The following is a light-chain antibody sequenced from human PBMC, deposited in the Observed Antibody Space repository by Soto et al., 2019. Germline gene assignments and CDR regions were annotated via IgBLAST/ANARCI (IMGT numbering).Light chain of an antibody. CDR3: VSYAVKNNFVV. CDR2: EVN. CDR1: SXDIGGYDY. V-gene: IGLV2-8*01. Sequence: QSVLPQTPSASGSPGQSVTISCTGSSXDIGGYDYVSWYQHHPGRTPKLIIYEVNKQPSGDPDRFSGSKYGNTASLTVSGLQAEDGADYYCVSYAVKNNFVVFGSGTKVTVL. J-gene: IGLJ1*01.